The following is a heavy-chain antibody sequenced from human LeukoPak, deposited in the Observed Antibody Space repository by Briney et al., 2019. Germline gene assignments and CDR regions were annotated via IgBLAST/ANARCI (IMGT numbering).Heavy chain of an antibody. Sequence: ASVKVSCKASGYTFTSYDINWVRQATGQGLEWMGWMNPNSGNTGYAQKFQGRVIMTRNTSISTAYMELSSLRSEDTAVYYCARFGGVLTGYYIWNYYYYMDVWGKGTTVTVSS. CDR3: ARFGGVLTGYYIWNYYYYMDV. CDR1: GYTFTSYD. D-gene: IGHD3-9*01. V-gene: IGHV1-8*01. J-gene: IGHJ6*03. CDR2: MNPNSGNT.